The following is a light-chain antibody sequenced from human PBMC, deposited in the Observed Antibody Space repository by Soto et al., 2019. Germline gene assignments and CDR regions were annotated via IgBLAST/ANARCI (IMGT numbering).Light chain of an antibody. V-gene: IGKV3-20*01. CDR1: QSVDSRY. CDR2: STS. J-gene: IGKJ2*01. Sequence: EIVLTQSPGTLSLSPGERATLSCRASQSVDSRYLAWYQLTPGQAPRLLMYSTSDRSTGIPDRFSGSGSGTDFTLTISRLEPEDFAVYHCQYYGTSPYTFGQGTKLEIK. CDR3: QYYGTSPYT.